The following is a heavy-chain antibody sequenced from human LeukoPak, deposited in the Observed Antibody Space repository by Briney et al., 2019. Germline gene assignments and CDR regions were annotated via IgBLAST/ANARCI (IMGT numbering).Heavy chain of an antibody. J-gene: IGHJ3*02. CDR1: GGSLSSYY. Sequence: SETLSLTCTVSGGSLSSYYWSWIRQPPGKGLEWIGYIYYSGSTNYNPSLKSRVTISVDTSKNQFSLKLSSVTAADTAVYYCARENSSWTDAFDIWGQGTMVTVSS. CDR3: ARENSSWTDAFDI. D-gene: IGHD6-13*01. CDR2: IYYSGST. V-gene: IGHV4-59*01.